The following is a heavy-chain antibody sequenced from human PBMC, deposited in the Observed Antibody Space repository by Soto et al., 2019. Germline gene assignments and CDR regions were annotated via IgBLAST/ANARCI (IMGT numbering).Heavy chain of an antibody. CDR2: IYYSGST. CDR3: ARSAAPRVRGVKRYNWFDP. J-gene: IGHJ5*02. CDR1: GGSISSGGYY. Sequence: KSSETLSLTCTVSGGSISSGGYYWSWIRQHPGKGLEWIGYIYYSGSTYYNPSLKSRVTISVDTSKNQFSLKLSSVTAADTAVYYCARSAAPRVRGVKRYNWFDPWGQGTLVTVSS. D-gene: IGHD3-10*01. V-gene: IGHV4-31*03.